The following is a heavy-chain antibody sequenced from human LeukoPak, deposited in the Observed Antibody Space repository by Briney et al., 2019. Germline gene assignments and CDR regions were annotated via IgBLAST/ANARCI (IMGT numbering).Heavy chain of an antibody. CDR2: LSPSGGIT. CDR3: AKGVNYFVLEY. V-gene: IGHV3-23*01. Sequence: GGSLRLSCAASGFTFSTYAMSWVRQAPGKGLEWVSALSPSGGITYYEDSVKGRFTISRDNSKNTLYLQMNSLRAEDTAVYYCAKGVNYFVLEYWGQGTLVTFSS. D-gene: IGHD3-10*02. CDR1: GFTFSTYA. J-gene: IGHJ4*02.